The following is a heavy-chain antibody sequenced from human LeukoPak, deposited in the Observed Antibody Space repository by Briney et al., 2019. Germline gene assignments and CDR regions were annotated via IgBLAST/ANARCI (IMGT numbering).Heavy chain of an antibody. D-gene: IGHD4-17*01. CDR3: ARESVTFDY. J-gene: IGHJ4*02. CDR1: GFTFSTYS. CDR2: ISGSSSTI. Sequence: GGSLRLSCAASGFTFSTYSMNWVRQAPGKGLEWVSYISGSSSTIYYADSVKGRFTISRDNAKNSLYLQMNSLRDVDTAVYYCARESVTFDYWGQGTLVTVSS. V-gene: IGHV3-48*02.